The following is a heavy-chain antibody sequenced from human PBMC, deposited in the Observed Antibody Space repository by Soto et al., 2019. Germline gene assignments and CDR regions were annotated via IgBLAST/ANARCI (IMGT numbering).Heavy chain of an antibody. CDR3: ARTEHYNSNWYFYY. Sequence: PSETLSLTCTVSGGSISSSSYYWGWIRQPPGKGLEWIGSIYYSGSTYYNPSLKSRVTISVDTSKNQFSLKLSSVTAADTAVYYCARTEHYNSNWYFYYWGQGTLVTVSS. D-gene: IGHD1-1*01. CDR2: IYYSGST. CDR1: GGSISSSSYY. V-gene: IGHV4-39*01. J-gene: IGHJ4*02.